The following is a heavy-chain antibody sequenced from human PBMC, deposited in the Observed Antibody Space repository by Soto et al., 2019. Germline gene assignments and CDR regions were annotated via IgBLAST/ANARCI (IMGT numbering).Heavy chain of an antibody. J-gene: IGHJ6*03. CDR1: GYTLTSYD. V-gene: IGHV1-8*01. Sequence: GASVKVSCKASGYTLTSYDINWVRQATGQGLEWMGWMNPNSGNTGYAQKFQGRVTMTRNTSISTAYMELSSLRSEDTAVYYCARSHPYHGSGYCYYYMDVWGKGTTVTVSS. CDR3: ARSHPYHGSGYCYYYMDV. CDR2: MNPNSGNT. D-gene: IGHD3-10*01.